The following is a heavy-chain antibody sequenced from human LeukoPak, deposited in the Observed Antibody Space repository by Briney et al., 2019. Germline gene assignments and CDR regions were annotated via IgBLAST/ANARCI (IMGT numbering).Heavy chain of an antibody. CDR1: GFTFSTYA. J-gene: IGHJ4*02. Sequence: GGSVRLSCAASGFTFSTYAMSWVRQAPGEGLEFVAGFSTTGGYTYYADSVKGRFTISRDNSKNTLYVEMNSLRAEDTALYYCAGGGGGFRDYWGQGTLVTVSS. CDR3: AGGGGGFRDY. V-gene: IGHV3-23*01. D-gene: IGHD2-15*01. CDR2: FSTTGGYT.